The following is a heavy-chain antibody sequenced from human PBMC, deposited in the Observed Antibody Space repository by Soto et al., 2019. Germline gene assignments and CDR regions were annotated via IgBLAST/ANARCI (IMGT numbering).Heavy chain of an antibody. CDR1: GVDINNYY. CDR2: IYYGGGT. Sequence: QVQLQESGPGLVKPSETLSLTCTVSGVDINNYYWSWIRQSPGKGLEWIWYIYYGGGTNYKPSLESRVSISIDTSKNQFSLKLSAVTAADTAVYYCARDRAYYDSTGVYFDYWGQGSLVTVSS. V-gene: IGHV4-59*01. CDR3: ARDRAYYDSTGVYFDY. D-gene: IGHD3-22*01. J-gene: IGHJ4*02.